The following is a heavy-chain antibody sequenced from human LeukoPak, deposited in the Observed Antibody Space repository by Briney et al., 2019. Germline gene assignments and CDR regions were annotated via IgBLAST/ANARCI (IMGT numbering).Heavy chain of an antibody. V-gene: IGHV4-59*08. CDR2: IYYSGNT. CDR1: GGSISSYY. D-gene: IGHD3-22*01. Sequence: SETLSLTCTVSGGSISSYYWSWIRQPPGKGLEWIGYIYYSGNTNYNPSLQSRVTISLDTSKNQFSLKLSSVTAADTAVYYCARNYFDSRGYYGWFDPWGQGTLVTVSS. CDR3: ARNYFDSRGYYGWFDP. J-gene: IGHJ5*02.